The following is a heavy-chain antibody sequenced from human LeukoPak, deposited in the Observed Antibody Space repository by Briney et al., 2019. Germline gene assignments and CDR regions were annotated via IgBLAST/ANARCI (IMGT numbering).Heavy chain of an antibody. J-gene: IGHJ6*02. D-gene: IGHD6-19*01. Sequence: ASVKVSCKASGYTFTSYDINWVRQATGQGLEWMGWMNPNSGNTGYAQKFQGRVTMTRNTSISTAYMELSSLRSEDTAVYYRVRVGSSGWYSSYYGMDVWGQGTTVTVSS. CDR3: VRVGSSGWYSSYYGMDV. CDR2: MNPNSGNT. V-gene: IGHV1-8*01. CDR1: GYTFTSYD.